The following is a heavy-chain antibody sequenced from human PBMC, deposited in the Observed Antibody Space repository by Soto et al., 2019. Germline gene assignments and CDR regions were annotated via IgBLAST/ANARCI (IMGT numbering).Heavy chain of an antibody. D-gene: IGHD6-13*01. CDR1: GYTFTSYA. Sequence: QVQLVQSGAEVKKPGASVKVSCKASGYTFTSYAMHWVRQAPGQRLEWMGWINAGNGNTKYSQKFQGRVTITRDTSASTAYMELSSLRSEDTAVYYCARGGSRVRNPYSSSFDYWGQGTLVTVSS. CDR2: INAGNGNT. CDR3: ARGGSRVRNPYSSSFDY. V-gene: IGHV1-3*01. J-gene: IGHJ4*02.